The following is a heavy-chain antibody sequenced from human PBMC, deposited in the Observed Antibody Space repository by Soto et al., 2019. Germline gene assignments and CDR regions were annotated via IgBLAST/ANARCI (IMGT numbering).Heavy chain of an antibody. V-gene: IGHV3-23*01. D-gene: IGHD6-13*01. J-gene: IGHJ6*03. CDR1: GFTFSSYA. CDR2: ISGSGGST. CDR3: ARKQVSYYYYMDV. Sequence: PGGSLRLSCAASGFTFSSYAMSWVRQAPGKGLEWVSAISGSGGSTYYADSVKGRFTISRDNSKNTLYLQMNSLRAEDTAVYYCARKQVSYYYYMDVWGKGTTVTVSS.